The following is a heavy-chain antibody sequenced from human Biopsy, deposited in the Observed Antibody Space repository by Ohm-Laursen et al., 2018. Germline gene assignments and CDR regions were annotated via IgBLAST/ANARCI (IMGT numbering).Heavy chain of an antibody. J-gene: IGHJ4*02. Sequence: ASVKVSCKASGYSFTSYYMHWVRQAPGQGLEWMGMINPSGSTTSYLQIFQGRVTMTRDTSKSTAYMELSSLTTEDTAIYYCARGPHSGSHSCFDYWGRGTLVTVSS. V-gene: IGHV1-46*01. CDR1: GYSFTSYY. D-gene: IGHD1-26*01. CDR3: ARGPHSGSHSCFDY. CDR2: INPSGSTT.